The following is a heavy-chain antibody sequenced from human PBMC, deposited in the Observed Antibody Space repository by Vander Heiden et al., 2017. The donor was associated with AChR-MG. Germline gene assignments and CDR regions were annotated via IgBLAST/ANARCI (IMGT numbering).Heavy chain of an antibody. CDR3: ARDSGDYGDYVFSGRSFDY. J-gene: IGHJ4*02. D-gene: IGHD4-17*01. Sequence: QVQLQQSGPGLVQPSQTLSLTCTISGDSVSSNRAAWNWIRQSPSRGLEWLGRTYYRSKWYNDYAVSVKSRITINPDTSKNQFSLQLNSVTPEDTAVYYCARDSGDYGDYVFSGRSFDYWGQGTLVTVSS. CDR1: GDSVSSNRAA. V-gene: IGHV6-1*01. CDR2: TYYRSKWYN.